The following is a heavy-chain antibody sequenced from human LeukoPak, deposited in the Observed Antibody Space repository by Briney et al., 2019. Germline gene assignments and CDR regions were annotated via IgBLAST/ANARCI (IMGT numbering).Heavy chain of an antibody. CDR3: AKVRDIVMVVTATGPFDH. J-gene: IGHJ4*02. Sequence: GGSLRLSCAASGFTFSSYGMHWVRQAPGKGLEWVAVISYDGSNKYYADSVKGRFTISRDNSKNTLYLQMNSLRAEDTAVYYCAKVRDIVMVVTATGPFDHWGQGTLVTVSS. CDR1: GFTFSSYG. V-gene: IGHV3-30*18. CDR2: ISYDGSNK. D-gene: IGHD2-15*01.